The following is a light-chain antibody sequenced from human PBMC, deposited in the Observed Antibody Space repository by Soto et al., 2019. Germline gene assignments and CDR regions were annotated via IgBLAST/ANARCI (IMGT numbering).Light chain of an antibody. CDR2: DVS. J-gene: IGLJ1*01. CDR1: NSDVGGYNY. CDR3: ASYTSSGTYV. Sequence: QSALTQPASWSGSPGQSITISCTGTNSDVGGYNYVSWYQQHPGKAPKPMIYDVSNRPSGVSNRFSGSKSGNTASLTISGLQAEDEADYYCASYTSSGTYVFGTGTKVTVL. V-gene: IGLV2-14*01.